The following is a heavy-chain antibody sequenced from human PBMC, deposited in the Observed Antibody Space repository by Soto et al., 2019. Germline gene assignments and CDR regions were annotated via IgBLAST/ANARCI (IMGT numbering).Heavy chain of an antibody. CDR3: AKRFSWAYDDLDYGMDV. J-gene: IGHJ6*02. D-gene: IGHD3-3*01. CDR1: GFTFSSYG. CDR2: ISYDGSNK. Sequence: QVQLVESGGGVVQPGRSLRLSCAASGFTFSSYGMHWVHQAPGKGLEWVAVISYDGSNKYYADSVKGRFTISRDNSKNTLYLQMNSLRAEDTAVYYCAKRFSWAYDDLDYGMDVWGQGTTVTVSS. V-gene: IGHV3-30*18.